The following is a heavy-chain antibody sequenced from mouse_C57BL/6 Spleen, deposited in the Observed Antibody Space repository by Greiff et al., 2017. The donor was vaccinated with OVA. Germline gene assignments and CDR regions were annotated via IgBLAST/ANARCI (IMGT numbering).Heavy chain of an antibody. V-gene: IGHV1-50*01. Sequence: VQLQQPGAELVKPGASVKLSCKASGYTFTSYWMQWVKQRPGQGLEWIGEIDPSDSYTNYNQKFKGKATLTVDTSSSTAYMQLSSLTSEDSAVYDCTYDGYVYWGQGTLVTVSA. CDR1: GYTFTSYW. D-gene: IGHD2-3*01. CDR3: TYDGYVY. J-gene: IGHJ3*01. CDR2: IDPSDSYT.